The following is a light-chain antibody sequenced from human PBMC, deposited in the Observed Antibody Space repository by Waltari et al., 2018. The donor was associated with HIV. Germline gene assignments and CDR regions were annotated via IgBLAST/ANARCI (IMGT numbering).Light chain of an antibody. CDR1: SSNIGAGYH. Sequence: QSVLTQPPSVSGAPGQRVTISCTGSSSNIGAGYHVHWYQQLPGTAPKLLIYGTSNRPSGVPGRFSGSKSGTAASLAITGLQAEDEADYYCQSHDSSLSGYVFGTGTKVTVL. V-gene: IGLV1-40*01. CDR3: QSHDSSLSGYV. J-gene: IGLJ1*01. CDR2: GTS.